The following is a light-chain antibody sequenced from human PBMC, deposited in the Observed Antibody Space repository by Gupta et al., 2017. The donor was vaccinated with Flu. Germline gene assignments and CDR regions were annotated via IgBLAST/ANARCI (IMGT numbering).Light chain of an antibody. CDR3: QQYKDYPKT. Sequence: DALMTQSPSTLSASLGDRISITCRASQNVVDFVAWYQQGPGKAPKVVIYKASRLQDGVPPRFSGSRSGTEFTLTISHLEPDDYGTYYCQQYKDYPKTFGQGTRVEVK. CDR1: QNVVDF. V-gene: IGKV1-5*03. J-gene: IGKJ1*01. CDR2: KAS.